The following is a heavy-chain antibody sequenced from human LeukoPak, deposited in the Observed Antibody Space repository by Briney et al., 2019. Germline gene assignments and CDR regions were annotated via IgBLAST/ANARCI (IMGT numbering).Heavy chain of an antibody. J-gene: IGHJ4*02. CDR2: MNPNSGNT. D-gene: IGHD3-3*01. CDR1: GYTFTSYD. V-gene: IGHV1-8*01. Sequence: ASVKVSCKVSGYTFTSYDINWVRQATGQGLEWMGWMNPNSGNTGYAQKFQGRVTMTRNTSISTAYMELSSLRSEDTAVYYCAGALSPGAYDFWSGYYYYFDYWGQGTLVTVSS. CDR3: AGALSPGAYDFWSGYYYYFDY.